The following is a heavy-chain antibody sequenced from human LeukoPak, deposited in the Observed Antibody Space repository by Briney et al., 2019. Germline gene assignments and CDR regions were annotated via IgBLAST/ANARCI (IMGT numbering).Heavy chain of an antibody. CDR2: ISPYNGNT. CDR1: GYTFTNFG. D-gene: IGHD2-15*01. Sequence: ASVKVSCKASGYTFTNFGISWVRQAPGQGLEWMGWISPYNGNTNYAQRLQGRVTMTTDTSTSTVYMELRSLRSDDTAVYYCARALDIVVLVAATPMDYWGQGTLVTVSS. J-gene: IGHJ4*02. CDR3: ARALDIVVLVAATPMDY. V-gene: IGHV1-18*01.